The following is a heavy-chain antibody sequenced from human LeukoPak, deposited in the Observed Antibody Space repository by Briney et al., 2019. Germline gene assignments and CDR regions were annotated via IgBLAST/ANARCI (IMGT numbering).Heavy chain of an antibody. CDR3: ARDRYKEPYVGENNWFDP. D-gene: IGHD1-1*01. J-gene: IGHJ5*02. CDR1: GHTFTSCY. V-gene: IGHV1-46*01. Sequence: ASVTVSCKASGHTFTSCYMHWVRQAPGQGIKWMGIINPSGGSTSYAQKFQGRVTMTRDMSTSTVYMELSSLRSEDTAVYYCARDRYKEPYVGENNWFDPWGQGTLVTVSS. CDR2: INPSGGST.